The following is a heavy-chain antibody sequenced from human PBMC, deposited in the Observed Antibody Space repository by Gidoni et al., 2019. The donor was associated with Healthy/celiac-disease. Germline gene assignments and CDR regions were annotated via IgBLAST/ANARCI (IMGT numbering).Heavy chain of an antibody. CDR2: IWYDGSNK. CDR1: GFTFSSYG. J-gene: IGHJ6*02. CDR3: ARAGGYCSGGSCYSPDYYYYGMDV. V-gene: IGHV3-33*01. D-gene: IGHD2-15*01. Sequence: QVQLVESGGGVVQPGRSLRLSCAASGFTFSSYGLHWVRQAPGKGLEWVAVIWYDGSNKYYADSVKGRFTISRENSKNTLYLQMNSLRAEDTAVYYCARAGGYCSGGSCYSPDYYYYGMDVWGQGTTVTVSS.